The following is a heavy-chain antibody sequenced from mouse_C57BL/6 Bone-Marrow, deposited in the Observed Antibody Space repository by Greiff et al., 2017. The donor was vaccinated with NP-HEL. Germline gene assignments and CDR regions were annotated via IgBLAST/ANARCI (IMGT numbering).Heavy chain of an antibody. Sequence: VQLQQSGAELARPGASVKLSCKASGYTFTSYGISWVKQRTGQGLEWIGEIYPRSGNTYYNEKFKGKATLTADKSSSTAYMELRSLTSEDSAVYFCARYLHYYGSIWAYWGQGTLVTVSA. CDR2: IYPRSGNT. J-gene: IGHJ3*01. CDR3: ARYLHYYGSIWAY. D-gene: IGHD1-1*01. V-gene: IGHV1-81*01. CDR1: GYTFTSYG.